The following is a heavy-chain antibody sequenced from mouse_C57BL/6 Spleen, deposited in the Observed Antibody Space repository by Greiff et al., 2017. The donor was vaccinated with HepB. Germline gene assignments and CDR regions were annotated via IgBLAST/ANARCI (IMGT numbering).Heavy chain of an antibody. CDR2: ISDGGSYT. D-gene: IGHD2-1*01. Sequence: EVQGVESGGGLVKPGGSLKLSCAASGFTFSSYAMSWVRQTPEKRLEWVATISDGGSYTYYPDNVKGRFTISRDNAKNNLYLQMSHLKSEDTAMYYCARSTSYGNYEDYYAMDYWGQGTSVTVSS. J-gene: IGHJ4*01. CDR3: ARSTSYGNYEDYYAMDY. V-gene: IGHV5-4*01. CDR1: GFTFSSYA.